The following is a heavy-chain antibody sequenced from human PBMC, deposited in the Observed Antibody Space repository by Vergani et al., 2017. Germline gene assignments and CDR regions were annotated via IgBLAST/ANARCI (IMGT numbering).Heavy chain of an antibody. CDR3: APLAAAGTG. Sequence: EVQLVESGGGLVQPGRSLRLSCTASGFTFGDYAMSWFRQAPGKGLEWVGFIRSKAYGGTTEYAASVKGRFTISRDNAKNSLYLQMNSLRAEDTAVYYCAPLAAAGTGWGQGTLVTVSS. CDR2: IRSKAYGGTT. J-gene: IGHJ4*02. V-gene: IGHV3-49*03. CDR1: GFTFGDYA. D-gene: IGHD6-13*01.